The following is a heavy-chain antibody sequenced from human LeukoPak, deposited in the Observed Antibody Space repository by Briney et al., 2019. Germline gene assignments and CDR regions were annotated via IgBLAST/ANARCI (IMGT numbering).Heavy chain of an antibody. CDR3: AREGAGIAVAGTAGYFDY. Sequence: GGSLRLSCAASGFTFSSYGIHWVRQAPGKGLEWVAFIRYDGSNKYYADSVKGRFTISRDNSKNTLYLQMNSLRAEDTAMYYCAREGAGIAVAGTAGYFDYWGQGTLVTVSS. D-gene: IGHD6-19*01. V-gene: IGHV3-30*02. J-gene: IGHJ4*02. CDR2: IRYDGSNK. CDR1: GFTFSSYG.